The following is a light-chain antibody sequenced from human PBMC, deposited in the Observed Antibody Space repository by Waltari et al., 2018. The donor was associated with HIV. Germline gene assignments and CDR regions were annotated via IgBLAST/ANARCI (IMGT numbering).Light chain of an antibody. V-gene: IGLV2-14*01. CDR2: EVS. CDR3: SSYTTRNTLL. Sequence: QSALTQPASVSGSPGQSITFSCSGSSSDIGAYNFVSWYQQHPGKAPKLIIYEVSNRPSGVSDRFSCSSSGNTASLTISGLQAEDEADYYCSSYTTRNTLLFGGGTRLTVL. J-gene: IGLJ2*01. CDR1: SSDIGAYNF.